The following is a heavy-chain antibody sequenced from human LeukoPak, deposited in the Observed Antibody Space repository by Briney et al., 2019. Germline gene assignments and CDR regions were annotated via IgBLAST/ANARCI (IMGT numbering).Heavy chain of an antibody. V-gene: IGHV1-69*04. D-gene: IGHD6-19*01. CDR2: IIPTLGIA. CDR1: GGTFSSYA. J-gene: IGHJ5*02. CDR3: ARDPEAAVAGTGSGWFDP. Sequence: ASVKVSCKASGGTFSSYAISWVRQAPGQGLEWMGRIIPTLGIANYAQKFQGRVTITADKSTSTAYMELSSLRSEDTAVYYCARDPEAAVAGTGSGWFDPWGQGTLVTVSS.